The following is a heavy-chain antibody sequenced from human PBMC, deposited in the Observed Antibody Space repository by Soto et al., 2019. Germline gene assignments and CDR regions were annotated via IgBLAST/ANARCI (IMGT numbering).Heavy chain of an antibody. V-gene: IGHV4-30-4*01. CDR1: GGSISSGDYY. D-gene: IGHD3-22*01. CDR3: AMGYYDSSGYQTTSRFDP. CDR2: IYYSGST. J-gene: IGHJ5*02. Sequence: SETLSLTCTVSGGSISSGDYYWSWIRQPPGKGLEWIGYIYYSGSTYYNPSLKSRVTISVDTSKNQFSLKLSSVTAADTAVYYCAMGYYDSSGYQTTSRFDPWGQGTLVTVSS.